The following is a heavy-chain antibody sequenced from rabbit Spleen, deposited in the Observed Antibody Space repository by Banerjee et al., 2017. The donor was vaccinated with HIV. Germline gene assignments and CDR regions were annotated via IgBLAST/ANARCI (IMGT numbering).Heavy chain of an antibody. Sequence: QEQLVESGGGLVQPEGSLTLTCTTSGFSFSDGYHMCWVRQAPGKGLEWIACIYVSNGDTYYASWAKGRFTISKTSSTTVTLQMTSLIAADTATYFCATNAAVISYLTLWGQGTLVT. D-gene: IGHD8-1*01. V-gene: IGHV1S45*01. CDR3: ATNAAVISYLTL. J-gene: IGHJ3*01. CDR2: IYVSNGDT. CDR1: GFSFSDGYH.